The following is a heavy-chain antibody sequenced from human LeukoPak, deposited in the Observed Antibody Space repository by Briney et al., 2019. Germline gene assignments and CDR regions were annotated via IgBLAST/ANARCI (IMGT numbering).Heavy chain of an antibody. J-gene: IGHJ5*02. CDR3: ARHPPRDCSSSSCYKRSFDP. CDR1: GGSISSSDSY. V-gene: IGHV4-39*01. Sequence: PSETLSLTCTVSGGSISSSDSYGGWIRQPPGKGLEWIGSMYYSGSTYYNPSLKSRITISLDTSKNQFSLNLNSVTAADTAVYYCARHPPRDCSSSSCYKRSFDPWGQGTLVTVSS. D-gene: IGHD2-2*02. CDR2: MYYSGST.